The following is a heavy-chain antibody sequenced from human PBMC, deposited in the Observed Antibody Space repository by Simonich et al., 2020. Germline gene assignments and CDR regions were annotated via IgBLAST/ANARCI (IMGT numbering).Heavy chain of an antibody. CDR2: IKSDGSST. J-gene: IGHJ3*02. D-gene: IGHD4-4*01. Sequence: VQLVESGGGLVQPGGSLRLSCAASGFTFSSYWMHWVRQAPGKGLVWVSRIKSDGSSTSYADSVKGRFTISRDNAKNTLYLQMNSLRAEDTAVYYCARDYSNYDAFDIWGQGTMVTVSS. CDR1: GFTFSSYW. V-gene: IGHV3-74*01. CDR3: ARDYSNYDAFDI.